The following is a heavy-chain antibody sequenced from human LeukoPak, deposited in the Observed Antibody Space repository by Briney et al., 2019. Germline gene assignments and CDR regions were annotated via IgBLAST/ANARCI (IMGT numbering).Heavy chain of an antibody. CDR3: VRDHEWAFDY. CDR1: GFTFRNNG. D-gene: IGHD1-26*01. V-gene: IGHV3-21*05. J-gene: IGHJ4*02. CDR2: IRGGSSDI. Sequence: GGSLRLSCAASGFTFRNNGMSWVRQAPGKGLEWVSYIRGGSSDIHYADSVKGRFTISRDDAKNSLYLQMNSLRAEDTAVYFCVRDHEWAFDYWGQGTLVTVSS.